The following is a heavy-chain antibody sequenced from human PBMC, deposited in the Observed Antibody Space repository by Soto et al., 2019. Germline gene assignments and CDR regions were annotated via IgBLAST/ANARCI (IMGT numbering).Heavy chain of an antibody. CDR2: IYHSGST. CDR1: GGSISSSNW. V-gene: IGHV4-4*02. J-gene: IGHJ5*02. CDR3: ARFLAAAAYSSWFDP. Sequence: PSETLSLTCAVSGGSISSSNWWSWVRQPPGKGLEWIGEIYHSGSTNYNPSLKSRVTISVDKSKNQFSLKLSSVTAADTAVYYCARFLAAAAYSSWFDPWGQGTLVPVSS. D-gene: IGHD6-13*01.